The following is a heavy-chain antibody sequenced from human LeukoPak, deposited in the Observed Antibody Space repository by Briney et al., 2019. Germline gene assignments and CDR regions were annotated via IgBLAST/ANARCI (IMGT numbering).Heavy chain of an antibody. D-gene: IGHD6-6*01. CDR2: FDPEDGET. Sequence: GASVKVSCKVSGYTLTELSMHWVRQAPGKGLEWMGGFDPEDGETIYAQKSQGRVTMTEDTSTDTAYMELSSLRSEDTAVYYCATWGSSLALHWFDPWGQGTLVPVSS. V-gene: IGHV1-24*01. CDR3: ATWGSSLALHWFDP. CDR1: GYTLTELS. J-gene: IGHJ5*02.